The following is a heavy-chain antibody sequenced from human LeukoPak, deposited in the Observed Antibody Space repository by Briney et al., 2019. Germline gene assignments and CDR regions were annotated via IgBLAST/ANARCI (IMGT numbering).Heavy chain of an antibody. D-gene: IGHD4-17*01. V-gene: IGHV3-7*01. CDR1: GFNFSRNC. CDR3: ARLGFYGDYVDYYYGMDV. J-gene: IGHJ6*02. Sequence: GGSLRLSCVASGFNFSRNCMTWVRQAPGKGLEWVANIKQDGSEKYYVDSVKGRFTISRDNAKNSVYLQMNSLRAEDTAVYYCARLGFYGDYVDYYYGMDVWGQGTTVTVSS. CDR2: IKQDGSEK.